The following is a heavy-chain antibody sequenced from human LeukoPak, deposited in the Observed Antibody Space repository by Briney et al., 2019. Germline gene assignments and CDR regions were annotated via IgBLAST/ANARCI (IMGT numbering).Heavy chain of an antibody. Sequence: GGSLRLSCAASGFTFSSYAMSWVRQAPGKGLEWVSAISGSGGSTYYADSVKGRFTISRDNSKNTLYLQMNSLRAEDTAVYYCARVLEYCSGGSCYSGPLRYWGQGTLVTVSS. CDR1: GFTFSSYA. J-gene: IGHJ4*02. CDR2: ISGSGGST. CDR3: ARVLEYCSGGSCYSGPLRY. D-gene: IGHD2-15*01. V-gene: IGHV3-23*01.